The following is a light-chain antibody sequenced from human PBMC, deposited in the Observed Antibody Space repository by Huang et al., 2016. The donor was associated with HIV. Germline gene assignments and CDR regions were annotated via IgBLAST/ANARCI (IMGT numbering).Light chain of an antibody. CDR3: QQYNDWPYT. V-gene: IGKV3-15*01. CDR2: GAS. J-gene: IGKJ2*01. Sequence: EIVMTQSPATLFVSPGERATLSCRASQSVSSSLDWDQASQSHSRKLAWYLQKPGQATMLLIYGASTRAADIPARFSGSGSETNFTLTISSLQSEDFAVYYCQQYNDWPYTFGQGTKLEIK. CDR1: QSHSRK.